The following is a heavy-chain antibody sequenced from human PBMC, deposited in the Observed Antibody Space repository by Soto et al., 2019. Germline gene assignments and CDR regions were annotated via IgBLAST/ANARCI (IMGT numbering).Heavy chain of an antibody. CDR2: IYYSGST. CDR3: ARLGRFLEWAGDYYYYYYMDV. V-gene: IGHV4-59*08. D-gene: IGHD3-3*01. CDR1: GGSISSYY. J-gene: IGHJ6*03. Sequence: SETLSLTCTVSGGSISSYYWSWIRQPPGKGLEWIGYIYYSGSTNYNPSLKSRVTISVDTSKNQFSLKLSSVTAADTAVYYCARLGRFLEWAGDYYYYYYMDVWGKGTTVTVSS.